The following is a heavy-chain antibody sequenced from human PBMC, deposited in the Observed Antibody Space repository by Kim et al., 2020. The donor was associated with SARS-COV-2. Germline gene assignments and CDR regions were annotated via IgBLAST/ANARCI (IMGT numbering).Heavy chain of an antibody. CDR2: IIPIFGTA. CDR1: GGTFSSYA. D-gene: IGHD3-22*01. Sequence: SVKVSCKASGGTFSSYAISWVRQAPGQGLEWMGGIIPIFGTANYAQKFQGRVTITADESTSTAYMELSSLRSEDTAVYYCARDTRYYYDSSGNWFDPWGQGTLVTVSS. CDR3: ARDTRYYYDSSGNWFDP. V-gene: IGHV1-69*13. J-gene: IGHJ5*02.